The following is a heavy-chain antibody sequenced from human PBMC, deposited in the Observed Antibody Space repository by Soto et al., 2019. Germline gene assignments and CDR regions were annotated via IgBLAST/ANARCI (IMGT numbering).Heavy chain of an antibody. CDR2: IYTGGST. J-gene: IGHJ6*02. Sequence: PXVSLRLSCAVSGFIVSSKYMTWVRQAPGKGLEWVSVIYTGGSTHYADSARGRFTISRDSSKNTLYLQMNSLRAEDAAVYYCTTYTGYGMDVWGQGTTVTVSS. D-gene: IGHD3-16*01. CDR1: GFIVSSKY. V-gene: IGHV3-53*01. CDR3: TTYTGYGMDV.